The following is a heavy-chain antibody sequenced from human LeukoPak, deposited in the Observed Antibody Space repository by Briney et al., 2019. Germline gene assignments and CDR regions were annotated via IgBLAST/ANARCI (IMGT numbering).Heavy chain of an antibody. Sequence: SETLSLTCSVSGDSINSDTYYWNWIRQHPGKGLEWIGYIYYSGGTYHSPSLKGRVTLSLDTSQNQFSLRLGSVTAADTAVYYCARSIDDWFDAWGQGTLVTVSS. V-gene: IGHV4-31*03. CDR1: GDSINSDTYY. CDR3: ARSIDDWFDA. CDR2: IYYSGGT. J-gene: IGHJ5*02.